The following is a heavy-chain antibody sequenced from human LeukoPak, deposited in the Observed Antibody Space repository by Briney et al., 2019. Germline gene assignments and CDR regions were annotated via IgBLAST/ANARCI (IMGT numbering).Heavy chain of an antibody. J-gene: IGHJ6*02. D-gene: IGHD3-10*01. CDR1: GGSFSDYF. V-gene: IGHV4-34*01. CDR2: INHYGST. Sequence: RTSETLSLTCAVYGGSFSDYFWMWIRQPPGKGLEWIGEINHYGSTNYNPSLKSRVTISGDTSKNQFSLRLSSVTAADTAAYYCARGNFFRPMIRGPTPGMDVWGQGTTVIVSS. CDR3: ARGNFFRPMIRGPTPGMDV.